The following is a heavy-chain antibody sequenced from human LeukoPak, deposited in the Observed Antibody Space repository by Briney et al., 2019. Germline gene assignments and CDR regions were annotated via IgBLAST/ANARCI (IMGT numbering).Heavy chain of an antibody. V-gene: IGHV3-43*01. Sequence: PGGSLRPSCAASGFTFDDYTMHWVRQAPGKGLEWVSLISWDGGSTYYADSVKGRFTISRDNSKNSLYLQMNSLRTEDTALYYCAKDMAAMVQSYGMDVWGQGTTVTVSS. D-gene: IGHD5-18*01. CDR1: GFTFDDYT. CDR2: ISWDGGST. CDR3: AKDMAAMVQSYGMDV. J-gene: IGHJ6*02.